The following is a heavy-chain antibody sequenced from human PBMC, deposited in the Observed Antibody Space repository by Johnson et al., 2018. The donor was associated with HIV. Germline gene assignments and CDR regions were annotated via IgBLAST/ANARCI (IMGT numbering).Heavy chain of an antibody. CDR1: GFTFSDYY. J-gene: IGHJ3*02. V-gene: IGHV3-66*02. CDR2: VYSGGTT. Sequence: EVQLVESGGGLVKPGGSLRLSCVGSGFTFSDYYMSCVRQAPGKGLESVSVVYSGGTTHYADSVKGRSTISRDNSKNTLYLQMNSLRAEDTAVYYCTRRSPYDAFDIWGQGTMVTVSS. CDR3: TRRSPYDAFDI.